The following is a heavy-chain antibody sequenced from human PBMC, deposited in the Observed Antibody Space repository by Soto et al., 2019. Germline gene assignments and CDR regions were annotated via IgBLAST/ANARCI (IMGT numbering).Heavy chain of an antibody. J-gene: IGHJ3*02. CDR3: AREADYGDFEGAAFDI. V-gene: IGHV6-1*01. D-gene: IGHD4-17*01. Sequence: PSQTLSLTCAISGDSVSSNSAARNWIRQSPSRGLEWLGRTYYRSKWYNDYAVSVKSRITINPDTSKNQFSLQLNSVTPEDTAVYYCAREADYGDFEGAAFDIWGQGTMVTVSS. CDR2: TYYRSKWYN. CDR1: GDSVSSNSAA.